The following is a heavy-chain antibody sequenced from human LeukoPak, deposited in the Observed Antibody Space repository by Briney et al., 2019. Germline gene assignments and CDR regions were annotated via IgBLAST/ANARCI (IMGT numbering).Heavy chain of an antibody. D-gene: IGHD4-17*01. CDR3: ARRDYALDH. Sequence: SETLSLTCTVSGGSVSSGSYHWSWIRQPPGKGLEYIGYIYYSGSTNYNPSLKSRVTISLDTSKNQFSLNLRSVTAADTAVYYCARRDYALDHWGQGTLVTVSS. J-gene: IGHJ5*02. V-gene: IGHV4-61*01. CDR1: GGSVSSGSYH. CDR2: IYYSGST.